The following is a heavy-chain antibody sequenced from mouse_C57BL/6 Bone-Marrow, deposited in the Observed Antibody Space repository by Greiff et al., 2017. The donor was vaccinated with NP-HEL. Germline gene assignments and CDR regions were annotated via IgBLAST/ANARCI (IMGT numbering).Heavy chain of an antibody. CDR3: ARREIHYEYDEAWFAY. Sequence: QVQLQQPGAELVMPGASVKLSCKASGYTFTSYWMHWVKQRPGQGLEWIGEIDPSSSYTNYNQKFKGKSTLTVDKSSSTAYMQLSSLTSEDSAVYYCARREIHYEYDEAWFAYWGQGTLVTVSA. D-gene: IGHD2-4*01. CDR1: GYTFTSYW. V-gene: IGHV1-69*01. CDR2: IDPSSSYT. J-gene: IGHJ3*01.